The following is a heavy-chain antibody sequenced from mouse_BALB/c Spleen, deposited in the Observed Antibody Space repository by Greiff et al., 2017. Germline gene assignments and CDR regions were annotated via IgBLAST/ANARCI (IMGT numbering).Heavy chain of an antibody. Sequence: EVKLMESGGGLVKPGGSLKLSCAASGFTFSSYAMSWVRQSPEKRLEWVAEISSGGSYTYYPDTVTGRFTISRDNAKNTLYLEMSSLRSEDTAMYYCARGGYGNYVRFAYWGQGTLVTVSA. CDR3: ARGGYGNYVRFAY. CDR1: GFTFSSYA. J-gene: IGHJ3*01. D-gene: IGHD2-1*01. V-gene: IGHV5-9-4*01. CDR2: ISSGGSYT.